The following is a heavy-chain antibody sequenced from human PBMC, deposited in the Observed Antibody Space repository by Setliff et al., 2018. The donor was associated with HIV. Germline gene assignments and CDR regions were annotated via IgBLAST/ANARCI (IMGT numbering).Heavy chain of an antibody. CDR3: AKDFQWSTVNTPLNYQYGMDV. CDR1: GFTFSDYA. Sequence: GGSLRLSCAASGFTFSDYAMTWVRQPPGKGLEWVSAISDSGGATENADSVKGRFTISRDNSKKMLYLQMNSLRPEDTAVYYCAKDFQWSTVNTPLNYQYGMDVWGQGTTVTVSS. D-gene: IGHD4-17*01. CDR2: ISDSGGAT. J-gene: IGHJ6*02. V-gene: IGHV3-23*01.